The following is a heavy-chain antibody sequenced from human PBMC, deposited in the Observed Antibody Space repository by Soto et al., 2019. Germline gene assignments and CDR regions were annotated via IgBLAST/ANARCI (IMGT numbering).Heavy chain of an antibody. CDR1: GYTFTSYD. CDR3: ARGKRDYEWSANAFDI. CDR2: MNPNSGNT. Sequence: QVQLVQSGAEVKKPGASVKVSCKASGYTFTSYDINWVRQATGQGLEWMGWMNPNSGNTGSAQRFQGRVTMSANTSINTASMELSSLRSEDTAVYFCARGKRDYEWSANAFDIWGQGTKVSVSS. D-gene: IGHD3-3*01. J-gene: IGHJ3*02. V-gene: IGHV1-8*01.